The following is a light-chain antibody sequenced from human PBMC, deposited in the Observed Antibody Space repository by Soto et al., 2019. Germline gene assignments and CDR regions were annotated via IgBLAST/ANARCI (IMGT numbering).Light chain of an antibody. J-gene: IGLJ1*01. Sequence: QSALTQPASVSGSPGQSITISCTGTSSDVGGYNFVSWYQQHPGKAPKLMTYEVSNRPSGVSNRFSGSKSGNTASLTISGLQAEDEADYYCSSYTSSIPYVFGTGTKLTVL. CDR1: SSDVGGYNF. CDR3: SSYTSSIPYV. V-gene: IGLV2-14*01. CDR2: EVS.